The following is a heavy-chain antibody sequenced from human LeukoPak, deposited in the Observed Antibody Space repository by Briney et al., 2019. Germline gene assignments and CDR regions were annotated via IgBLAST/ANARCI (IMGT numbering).Heavy chain of an antibody. Sequence: PGGSLRLSCAASGFTFSSYAMTWVRQAPGKGLERVSAISGRGGSTYYADSVKGRFTLSRDNSKNTLYLQMDSLRAEDTAVYYCAKGTQLLYYYYYGMDVWGQGTTVTVSS. D-gene: IGHD2-2*01. CDR1: GFTFSSYA. J-gene: IGHJ6*02. CDR2: ISGRGGST. V-gene: IGHV3-23*01. CDR3: AKGTQLLYYYYYGMDV.